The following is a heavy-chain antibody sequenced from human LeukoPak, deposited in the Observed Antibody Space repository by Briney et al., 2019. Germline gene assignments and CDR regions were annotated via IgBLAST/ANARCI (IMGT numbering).Heavy chain of an antibody. J-gene: IGHJ4*02. Sequence: PGGSLRLSWAAPGFTFNTYGLLSVSQAPGQGLKWVAFIRYDGSNKYYADSVKGRFTISRDNSNITLYLQMNRLRAEDAVVYYGTAVDGTGSWGYFDYWGQGTLVTVSS. D-gene: IGHD6-19*01. CDR3: TAVDGTGSWGYFDY. CDR1: GFTFNTYG. V-gene: IGHV3-30*02. CDR2: IRYDGSNK.